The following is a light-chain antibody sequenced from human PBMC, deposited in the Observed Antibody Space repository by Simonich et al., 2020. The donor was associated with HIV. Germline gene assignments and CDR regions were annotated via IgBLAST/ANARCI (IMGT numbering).Light chain of an antibody. Sequence: QPVLTQPPSASASLGASVTLTCTLSSGYSNSKVDWYQQRPGKGPRFVMRVGTGGIVGSKGDGLPVRFSVLGSGLIRYLTIKNIQEEDESDYHCGADHGSGSNFVWVFGGGTKLTVL. CDR1: SGYSNSK. V-gene: IGLV9-49*01. CDR3: GADHGSGSNFVWV. CDR2: VGTGGIVG. J-gene: IGLJ3*02.